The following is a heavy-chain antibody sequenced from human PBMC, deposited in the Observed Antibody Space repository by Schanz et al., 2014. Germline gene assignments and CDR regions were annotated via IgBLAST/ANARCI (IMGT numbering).Heavy chain of an antibody. CDR2: VSRSTPDI. J-gene: IGHJ5*01. V-gene: IGHV3-48*01. CDR1: GFTFSSYS. D-gene: IGHD2-15*01. Sequence: EVQLVESGGGLVQPGGSLRLSCTASGFTFSSYSMNWVRQAPGKGLEWVSYVSRSTPDIYYADSVKGRFTMSRDNAKNTVYLQMNSLRPGDTAVYYCAKTPREYCNYDNCPNWFDSWGQGTLVTVSS. CDR3: AKTPREYCNYDNCPNWFDS.